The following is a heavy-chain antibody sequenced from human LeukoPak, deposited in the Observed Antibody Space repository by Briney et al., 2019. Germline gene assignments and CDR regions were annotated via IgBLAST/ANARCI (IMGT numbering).Heavy chain of an antibody. D-gene: IGHD5-18*01. Sequence: ASVKVSCKVSGYPLTAFSIHWVRQAPGKGLEWMVGFDPEDGETTYAQQFQGRVTMTRDTSTSTVYMELSSLRSEDTAVYYCARLRRVQLWSPIDYWGQGTLVTVSS. V-gene: IGHV1-24*01. J-gene: IGHJ4*02. CDR3: ARLRRVQLWSPIDY. CDR1: GYPLTAFS. CDR2: FDPEDGET.